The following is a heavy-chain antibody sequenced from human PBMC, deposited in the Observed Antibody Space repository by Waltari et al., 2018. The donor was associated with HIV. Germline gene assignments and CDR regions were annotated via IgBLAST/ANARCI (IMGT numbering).Heavy chain of an antibody. CDR3: AKRKKRSGTMGEYYFDY. CDR2: MNPNSGNT. Sequence: QVQLVQSGAEVTKPGASVKVSCKASGYTFTSYDINWVRQATGQGLEWMGWMNPNSGNTGYAQKFQGRVTMTRNTSISTAYMELSSLRSEDTAVYYCAKRKKRSGTMGEYYFDYWGQGTLVTVSS. CDR1: GYTFTSYD. J-gene: IGHJ4*02. D-gene: IGHD3-16*01. V-gene: IGHV1-8*01.